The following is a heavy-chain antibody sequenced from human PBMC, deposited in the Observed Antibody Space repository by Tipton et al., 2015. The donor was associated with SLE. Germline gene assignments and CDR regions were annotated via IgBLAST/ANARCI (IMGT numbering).Heavy chain of an antibody. V-gene: IGHV4-39*01. CDR1: GGSISSSSYY. CDR3: AEMGGGRVYWYFDL. J-gene: IGHJ2*01. Sequence: LRLSCTVSGGSISSSSYYWGWIRQPPGKGLEWIGSIYYSGSTYYNPSLKSRVTISVDTSKNQFSLKLSSVTAADTAVYYCAEMGGGRVYWYFDLWGRGTLVTVSS. D-gene: IGHD5-24*01. CDR2: IYYSGST.